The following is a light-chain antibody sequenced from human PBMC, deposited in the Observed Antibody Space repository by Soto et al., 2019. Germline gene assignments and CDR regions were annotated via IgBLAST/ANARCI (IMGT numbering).Light chain of an antibody. Sequence: QSVLTQPPSVYGAPGQRVTISCTGSSSNIGAGYDVHWYQQLPGTAPKLLIYGNNNRPSGVPDRFSGSKSGTSASLAITGLQAEDEADYYCLSYDSSLSGSRVFGGGTKVTVL. CDR2: GNN. CDR1: SSNIGAGYD. J-gene: IGLJ2*01. CDR3: LSYDSSLSGSRV. V-gene: IGLV1-40*01.